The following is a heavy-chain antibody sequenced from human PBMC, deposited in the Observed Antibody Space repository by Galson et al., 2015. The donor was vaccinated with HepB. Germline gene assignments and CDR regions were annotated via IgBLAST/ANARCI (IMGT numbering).Heavy chain of an antibody. D-gene: IGHD3-3*01. CDR1: GFTFSSYG. V-gene: IGHV3-33*01. Sequence: SLRLSCAASGFTFSSYGMHWVRQAPGKGLEWVAVIWYGGSNKCYADSVKGRFTISRDNSKNTLYLQMNSLRAEDTAVYYCARDQQSGWYYDFWSGYKNWFDPWGQGTLVTVSS. CDR3: ARDQQSGWYYDFWSGYKNWFDP. CDR2: IWYGGSNK. J-gene: IGHJ5*02.